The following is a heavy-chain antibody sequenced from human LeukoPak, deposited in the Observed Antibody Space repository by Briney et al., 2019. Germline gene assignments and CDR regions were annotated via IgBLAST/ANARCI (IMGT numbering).Heavy chain of an antibody. V-gene: IGHV3-23*01. CDR1: GFTFSSYA. Sequence: GGSLRLSCAASGFTFSSYAMSWVRQAPGKGLEWVSTISGSGYNTYYGDSVKGRFTISRDNSKNTLYLQVNSLRAEDTAVYYCAKKEIAEAFDYWGQGTLVTVSS. D-gene: IGHD6-13*01. CDR2: ISGSGYNT. CDR3: AKKEIAEAFDY. J-gene: IGHJ4*02.